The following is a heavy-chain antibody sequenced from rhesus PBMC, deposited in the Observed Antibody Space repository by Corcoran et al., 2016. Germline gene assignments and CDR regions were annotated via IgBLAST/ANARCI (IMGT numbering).Heavy chain of an antibody. J-gene: IGHJ4*01. Sequence: QVQLQESGPGLVKPSETLSLTCAVSGDSISDYYYWNWIRQPPGKGLEWIGNSYDNSARTYTNPSLKRRVTISKDTSKNQFFLKLSSMTAADTAVYYCARDRNYYGGYFDYWGQGVLVTVSS. D-gene: IGHD3-28*01. CDR3: ARDRNYYGGYFDY. V-gene: IGHV4S9*01. CDR1: GDSISDYYY. CDR2: SYDNSART.